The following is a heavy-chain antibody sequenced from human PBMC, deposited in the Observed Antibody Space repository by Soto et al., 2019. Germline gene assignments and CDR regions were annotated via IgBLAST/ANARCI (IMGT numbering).Heavy chain of an antibody. V-gene: IGHV1-8*01. CDR3: AKVSRKGSAIDFDY. CDR2: VNPNNGDT. J-gene: IGHJ4*02. CDR1: GYTFSNYD. D-gene: IGHD3-10*01. Sequence: QVQLVQSGAELKKPGASVKVSCKASGYTFSNYDMNWVRQATGQGPEWIGWVNPNNGDTGYAQKFQGRVSLTTDISTTTAYMGLTSMRSADTAIYYYAKVSRKGSAIDFDYWGQGTLIPVSS.